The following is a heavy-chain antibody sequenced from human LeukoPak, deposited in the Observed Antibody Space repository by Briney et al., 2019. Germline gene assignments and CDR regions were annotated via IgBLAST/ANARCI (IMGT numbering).Heavy chain of an antibody. V-gene: IGHV1-2*04. Sequence: ASVKDSCKASGYTFTGYYMHWVRQAPGQGLEWMGWINPNSGGTNYAQKFQGWVTMTRDTSISTAYMELSRLRSDDTAVYYCARGDYGDYDLNYWGQGTLVTVSS. D-gene: IGHD4-17*01. J-gene: IGHJ4*02. CDR2: INPNSGGT. CDR3: ARGDYGDYDLNY. CDR1: GYTFTGYY.